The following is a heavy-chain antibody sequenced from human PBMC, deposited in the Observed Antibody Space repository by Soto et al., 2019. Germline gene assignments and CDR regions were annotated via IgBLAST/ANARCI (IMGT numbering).Heavy chain of an antibody. V-gene: IGHV4-28*01. CDR2: IYYSGST. CDR3: ARRVVRGVIIVDYGMDV. D-gene: IGHD3-10*01. CDR1: GYSISSSNW. Sequence: SETLSLTCAVSGYSISSSNWWGWIRQPPGKGLEWFGYIYYSGSTYYNPSLKSRVTISVDTSKNQFSLKLSSVTAADTAVYYCARRVVRGVIIVDYGMDVWGQGTTVTVSS. J-gene: IGHJ6*02.